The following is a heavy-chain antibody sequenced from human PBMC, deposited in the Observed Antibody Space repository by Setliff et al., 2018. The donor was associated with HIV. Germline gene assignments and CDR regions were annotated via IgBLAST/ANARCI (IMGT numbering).Heavy chain of an antibody. CDR2: IKQDGSEK. CDR1: GFTFRTYW. J-gene: IGHJ4*02. CDR3: ARDGPGGSFGY. Sequence: PGGSLRLSCGASGFTFRTYWMNWVRQAPGKGLQWAANIKQDGSEKHYVDSVKGRFTISRDNAKNSVYLQMNSLRVEDTAVYYCARDGPGGSFGYWGQGTPVTVSS. D-gene: IGHD6-13*01. V-gene: IGHV3-7*01.